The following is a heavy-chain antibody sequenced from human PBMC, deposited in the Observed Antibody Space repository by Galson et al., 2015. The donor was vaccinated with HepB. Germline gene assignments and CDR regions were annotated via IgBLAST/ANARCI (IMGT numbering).Heavy chain of an antibody. CDR3: TRAKGDPLTYFYAMDV. CDR1: GFIFSGSA. J-gene: IGHJ6*02. V-gene: IGHV3-73*01. Sequence: SLRLSCAASGFIFSGSALHWVRQPSGKGLEWVGRIRSKPNNYATAYGASVKGRFTISRDDSKNTAYLQMNSLKTEDTAVYYCTRAKGDPLTYFYAMDVWGQGTTVTVSS. D-gene: IGHD3-16*01. CDR2: IRSKPNNYAT.